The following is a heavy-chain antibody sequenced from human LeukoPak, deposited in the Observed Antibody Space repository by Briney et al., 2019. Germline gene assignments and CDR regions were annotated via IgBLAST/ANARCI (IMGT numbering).Heavy chain of an antibody. J-gene: IGHJ3*02. CDR3: ARDRLQAFDI. CDR2: ISSSSSYI. D-gene: IGHD2-15*01. V-gene: IGHV3-21*01. Sequence: GGSLRLSCAASGFTFSSYSMNWVRQAPGKWLEWVSSISSSSSYIYYADSVKGRFTISRDNAKNPLYLQMNSLRAEDTAVYYCARDRLQAFDIWGQGTMVTVSS. CDR1: GFTFSSYS.